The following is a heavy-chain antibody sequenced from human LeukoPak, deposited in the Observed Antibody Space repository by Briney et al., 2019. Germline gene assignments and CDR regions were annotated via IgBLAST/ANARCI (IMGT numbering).Heavy chain of an antibody. CDR1: VASISTYY. D-gene: IGHD3-16*01. CDR2: IHASGSS. J-gene: IGHJ5*02. V-gene: IGHV4-4*07. Sequence: SETLSLTCTVSVASISTYYWSWIRQPAGQGLEWIGRIHASGSSNYNPSLKSRVRLSVDTSKNQFSLELTSVTAENTAVYYCARYERLSWFDPWGQGALVTVSS. CDR3: ARYERLSWFDP.